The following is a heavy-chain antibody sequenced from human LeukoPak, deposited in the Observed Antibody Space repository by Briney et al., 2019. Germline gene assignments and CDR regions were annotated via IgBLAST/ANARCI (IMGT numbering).Heavy chain of an antibody. CDR3: AKGAPSSGSPFDY. CDR1: GFTFSNYA. CDR2: ISGSGGST. Sequence: GGFLRLSCAASGFTFSNYAMSWVRQAPGKGLEWVSAISGSGGSTYSADSVKGRFTISRDNSKNTLYLQMNSLRAEDTAVYYCAKGAPSSGSPFDYWGQGTLVTVSS. J-gene: IGHJ4*02. D-gene: IGHD6-19*01. V-gene: IGHV3-23*01.